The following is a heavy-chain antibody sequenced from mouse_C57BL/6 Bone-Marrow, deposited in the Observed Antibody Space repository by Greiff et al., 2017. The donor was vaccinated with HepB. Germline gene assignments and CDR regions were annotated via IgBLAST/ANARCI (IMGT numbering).Heavy chain of an antibody. Sequence: EVQLVESGGGLVKPGGSLKLSCAASGFTFSSYAMSWVRQTPEKRLEWVATISDGGSYTYYPDNVKGRFTISRDNAKNNLYLQMSHLKSEDTAMYYCAREYYWFAYWGQGTLVTVSA. J-gene: IGHJ3*01. CDR2: ISDGGSYT. V-gene: IGHV5-4*01. CDR1: GFTFSSYA. D-gene: IGHD1-1*01. CDR3: AREYYWFAY.